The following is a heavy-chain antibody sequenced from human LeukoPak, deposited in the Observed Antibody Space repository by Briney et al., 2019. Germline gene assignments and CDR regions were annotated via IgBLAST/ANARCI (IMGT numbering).Heavy chain of an antibody. CDR3: ARNGSYGKIDY. CDR1: GFTFSDYS. V-gene: IGHV3-48*04. Sequence: GGSLRLSCAASGFTFSDYSMNWVRQAPGKGLEWVSYISSSSYTKYYADSVKGRFTISRDNAKNTLFLQMNSLRADDTAVYYCARNGSYGKIDYWGQGTLVTVSS. D-gene: IGHD5-18*01. CDR2: ISSSSYTK. J-gene: IGHJ4*02.